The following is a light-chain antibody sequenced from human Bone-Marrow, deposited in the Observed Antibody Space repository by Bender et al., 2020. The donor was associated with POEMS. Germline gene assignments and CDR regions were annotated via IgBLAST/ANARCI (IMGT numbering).Light chain of an antibody. CDR1: SSDVGAYNY. CDR3: SSFAGTPTV. Sequence: QSALTQPASVSGSPGQSITISCTGTSSDVGAYNYVSWYQHHPGKAPKLLIYDVIDRPSGVSHRFSGSKSANTASLTISGLQAEDEADYYCSSFAGTPTVFGPGTRVTVL. J-gene: IGLJ1*01. CDR2: DVI. V-gene: IGLV2-14*03.